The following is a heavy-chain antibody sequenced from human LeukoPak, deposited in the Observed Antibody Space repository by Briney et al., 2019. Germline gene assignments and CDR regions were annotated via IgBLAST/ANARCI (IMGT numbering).Heavy chain of an antibody. CDR1: AASISSSSYY. J-gene: IGHJ4*02. Sequence: SETLSLTCTVSAASISSSSYYWGWIRQPPGKGLEWIGSIYYSGSTYYNPSLKSRVTISTDTSKNQFSLKLRSVTAADTAVYYCARVTGYRIEDYFDYWGQGTLVTVSS. D-gene: IGHD6-13*01. CDR2: IYYSGST. V-gene: IGHV4-39*07. CDR3: ARVTGYRIEDYFDY.